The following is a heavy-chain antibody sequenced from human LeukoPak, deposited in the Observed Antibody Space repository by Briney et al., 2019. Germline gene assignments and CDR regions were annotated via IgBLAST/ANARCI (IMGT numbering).Heavy chain of an antibody. Sequence: SGGSLRLSCAASGCTFSSSWMGWFGRAPGKGLGGVANIKKVGSETSSVDSVEGRLYIYRDNAKNSLYLQMNSLRAEDTAVYYCARDQFLFSSGWTYYYYGMDVWGQGTTVTVSS. CDR1: GCTFSSSW. V-gene: IGHV3-7*01. CDR2: IKKVGSET. D-gene: IGHD6-19*01. J-gene: IGHJ6*02. CDR3: ARDQFLFSSGWTYYYYGMDV.